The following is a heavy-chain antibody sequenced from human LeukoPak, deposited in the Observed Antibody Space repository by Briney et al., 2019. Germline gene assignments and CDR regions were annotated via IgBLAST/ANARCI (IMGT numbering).Heavy chain of an antibody. J-gene: IGHJ4*02. Sequence: GGSLRLSCVASGFRFSSYWMSWVRQAPGKGLAWVANINQDGSEKYHVDSVKGRLTISRDNAKNALYLEMNSLRVEDTAVYYCARDGMPLDYWGQGTLVSVSS. D-gene: IGHD1-1*01. V-gene: IGHV3-7*04. CDR2: INQDGSEK. CDR1: GFRFSSYW. CDR3: ARDGMPLDY.